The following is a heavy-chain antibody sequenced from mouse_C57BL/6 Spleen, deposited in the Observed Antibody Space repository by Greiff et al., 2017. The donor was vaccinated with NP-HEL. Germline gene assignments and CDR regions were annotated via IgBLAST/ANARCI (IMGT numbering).Heavy chain of an antibody. D-gene: IGHD1-1*01. J-gene: IGHJ4*01. CDR3: ARGGGSSYDAMDY. V-gene: IGHV1-69*01. Sequence: QVQLKESGAELVMPGASVKLSCKASGYTFTSYWMHWVKQRPGQGLEWIGEIDPSDSYTNYNQKFKGKSTLTVDNSSSTAYMQLSSLTSEDSAVYYCARGGGSSYDAMDYWGQGTSVTVSS. CDR2: IDPSDSYT. CDR1: GYTFTSYW.